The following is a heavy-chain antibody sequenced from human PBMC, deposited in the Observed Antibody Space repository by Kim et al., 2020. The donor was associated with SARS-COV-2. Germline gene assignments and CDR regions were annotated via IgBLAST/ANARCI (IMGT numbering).Heavy chain of an antibody. Sequence: GGSLRLSCAASGFTVSSNYMSWVRQAPGKGLEWVSVIYSGGSTYYADSVKGRFTISRDNSKNTLYLQMNSLRAEDTAVYYCARDLRFLEWTPLFASELWGQGTLVTVSS. V-gene: IGHV3-66*01. CDR2: IYSGGST. J-gene: IGHJ4*02. CDR3: ARDLRFLEWTPLFASEL. CDR1: GFTVSSNY. D-gene: IGHD3-3*01.